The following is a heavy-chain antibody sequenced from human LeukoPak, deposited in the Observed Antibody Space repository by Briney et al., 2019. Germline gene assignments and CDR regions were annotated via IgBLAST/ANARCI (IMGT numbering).Heavy chain of an antibody. CDR1: GFTFSDYY. Sequence: GGSLRLSCAASGFTFSDYYMSWVRQAPGKGLEWVASIKQDGSEKYYVDSVKGRFTISRDNAKNSLYLQMNSLRVEDTAVYYCAREIVGSYLRYYYYYMDVWGKGTTVTISS. CDR2: IKQDGSEK. CDR3: AREIVGSYLRYYYYYMDV. D-gene: IGHD1-26*01. J-gene: IGHJ6*03. V-gene: IGHV3-7*01.